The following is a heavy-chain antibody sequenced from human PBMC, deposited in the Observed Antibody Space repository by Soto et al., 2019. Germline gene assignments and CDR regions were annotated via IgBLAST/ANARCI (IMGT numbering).Heavy chain of an antibody. J-gene: IGHJ4*02. CDR3: ARLIRGDILTGYYLSYFDY. Sequence: SETLSLTCTVSGGSISSSSYYWGWIRQPPGKGLEWIGSIYYSGSTYYNPSLKSRVTISVDTSKNQFSLKLSSVTAADTAVYYCARLIRGDILTGYYLSYFDYWGQGTLVTVSS. CDR1: GGSISSSSYY. D-gene: IGHD3-9*01. CDR2: IYYSGST. V-gene: IGHV4-39*01.